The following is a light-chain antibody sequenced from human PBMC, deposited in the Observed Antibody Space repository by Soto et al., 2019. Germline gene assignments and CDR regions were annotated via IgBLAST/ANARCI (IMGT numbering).Light chain of an antibody. J-gene: IGLJ1*01. CDR2: EVS. V-gene: IGLV2-14*01. CDR3: SSYTSSSTHNYV. CDR1: SSDVGGYNY. Sequence: QSALTQPASVSGSPGQSITISCTGTSSDVGGYNYVSWYQQHPGKAPELMIYEVSNRPSGVSNRFSGSKSGNTASLTISGLQAEDEADYYCSSYTSSSTHNYVFGTGTKVTV.